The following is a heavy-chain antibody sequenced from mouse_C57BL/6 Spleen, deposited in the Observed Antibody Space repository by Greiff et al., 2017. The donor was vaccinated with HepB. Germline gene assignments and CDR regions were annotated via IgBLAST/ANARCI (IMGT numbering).Heavy chain of an antibody. J-gene: IGHJ2*01. V-gene: IGHV3-2*02. CDR1: GYSITSGYG. CDR3: ARTARIKY. Sequence: EVQLQQSGPGLVKPSQSLSLTCTVTGYSITSGYGWNWIRQFPGNKLEWMGYISYSGSTNYNPSLNSRLSITRDTSKNQFFLQLNSVTTEDTATYYCARTARIKYLGQGTTLTVSS. D-gene: IGHD1-2*01. CDR2: ISYSGST.